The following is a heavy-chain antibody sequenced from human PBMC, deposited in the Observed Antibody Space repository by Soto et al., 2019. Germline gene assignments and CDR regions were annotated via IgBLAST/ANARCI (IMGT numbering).Heavy chain of an antibody. CDR2: IIPIFGTA. CDR1: GGSFSSYA. V-gene: IGHV1-69*13. D-gene: IGHD3-3*01. J-gene: IGHJ4*02. CDR3: ARAPETPSIFGVALPYFFDY. Sequence: GASVKVSCKASGGSFSSYAISWVRQAPGQRLKWMGGIIPIFGTADYAQKFQGRVTITADESTSTAYMELSSLRSEDTAVYFCARAPETPSIFGVALPYFFDYWGQGTLVTVSS.